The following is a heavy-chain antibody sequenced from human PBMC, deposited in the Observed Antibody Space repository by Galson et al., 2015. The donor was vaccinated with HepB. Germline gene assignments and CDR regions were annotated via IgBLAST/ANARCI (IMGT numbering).Heavy chain of an antibody. CDR2: ISAYNGNT. V-gene: IGHV1-18*04. CDR3: ARDEDGDYGGKTSDY. CDR1: GYTFTSYG. Sequence: SVKVSCKASGYTFTSYGISRVRQAPGQGLEWMGWISAYNGNTNYAQKLQGRVTMTTDTSTSTAYMELRSLRSDDTAVYYCARDEDGDYGGKTSDYWGQGTLVTVSS. D-gene: IGHD4-23*01. J-gene: IGHJ4*02.